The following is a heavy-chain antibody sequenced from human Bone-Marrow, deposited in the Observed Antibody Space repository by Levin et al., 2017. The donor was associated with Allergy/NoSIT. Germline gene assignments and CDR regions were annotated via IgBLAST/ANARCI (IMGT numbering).Heavy chain of an antibody. V-gene: IGHV3-9*01. CDR3: VKDRRGRYDDSRGVPDH. D-gene: IGHD3-22*01. J-gene: IGHJ5*02. CDR1: GFNFHDYA. Sequence: SLKISCAASGFNFHDYAMHWVRRGPGKGLEWISGISWNSGNIGYSDSVRGRFTVSRDNSKTSLFLQMYRLSVDDTSLYFCVKDRRGRYDDSRGVPDHWGQGTLVTVSS. CDR2: ISWNSGNI.